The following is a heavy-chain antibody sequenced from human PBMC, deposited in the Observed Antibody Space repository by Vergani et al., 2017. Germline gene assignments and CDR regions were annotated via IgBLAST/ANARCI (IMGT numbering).Heavy chain of an antibody. J-gene: IGHJ4*02. D-gene: IGHD3-22*01. CDR2: INHSGST. V-gene: IGHV4-34*01. CDR1: GGSFSGYY. CDR3: ARHAHTYYYDSSPFDY. Sequence: QVQLQQWGAGLLKPSETLSLTCAVYGGSFSGYYWSWIRQPPGKGLEWIGEINHSGSTNYNPSLKSRVTISVDTSKNQFSLKLSSVTAADTAVYYCARHAHTYYYDSSPFDYWGQGTLVTVSS.